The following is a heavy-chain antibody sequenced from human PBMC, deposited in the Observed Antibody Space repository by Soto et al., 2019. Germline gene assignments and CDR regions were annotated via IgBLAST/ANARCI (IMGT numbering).Heavy chain of an antibody. CDR2: INPNSGDT. Sequence: ASVKVSCKSSGYAFTGYYIHWVRQAPGQGLEWMGWINPNSGDTNYAQKFQGRVTMTRDTSFSTAYMELSSLRSDDTAVYYCATRYSYVHFWGQGTVVTDSS. D-gene: IGHD5-18*01. J-gene: IGHJ4*02. CDR1: GYAFTGYY. V-gene: IGHV1-2*02. CDR3: ATRYSYVHF.